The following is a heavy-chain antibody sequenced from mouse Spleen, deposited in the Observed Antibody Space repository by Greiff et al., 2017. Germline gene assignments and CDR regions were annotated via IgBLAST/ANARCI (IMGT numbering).Heavy chain of an antibody. Sequence: QVQLQQPGAELVRPGSSVKLSCKASGYTFTSYWMDWVKQRPGQGLEWIGNIYPSDSETHYNQKFKDKATLTVDKSSSTAYMQLSSLTSEDSAVYYCARGWDDFDYWGQGTTLTVSS. CDR1: GYTFTSYW. J-gene: IGHJ2*01. CDR2: IYPSDSET. CDR3: ARGWDDFDY. V-gene: IGHV1-61*01. D-gene: IGHD4-1*01.